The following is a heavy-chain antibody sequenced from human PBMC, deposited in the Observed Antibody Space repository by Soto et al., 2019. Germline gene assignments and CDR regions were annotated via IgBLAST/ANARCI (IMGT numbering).Heavy chain of an antibody. Sequence: ASVKVSCKASGYTFTSYDINWVRQATGQGLEWMGGMNPNSGNTGYAQKFQGRVTMTRNTSISTAYMELGSLRSEDTAVYYRARGVVPNYYMDVWGKGTTVTVSS. D-gene: IGHD2-15*01. CDR2: MNPNSGNT. CDR3: ARGVVPNYYMDV. V-gene: IGHV1-8*01. J-gene: IGHJ6*03. CDR1: GYTFTSYD.